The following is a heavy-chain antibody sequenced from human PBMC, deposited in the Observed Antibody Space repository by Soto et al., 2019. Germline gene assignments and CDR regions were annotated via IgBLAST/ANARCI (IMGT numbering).Heavy chain of an antibody. CDR2: INAGNGNT. D-gene: IGHD2-2*01. J-gene: IGHJ6*03. V-gene: IGHV1-3*01. CDR1: GYTFTSYA. CDR3: ARPHLQTSWDYYYYYMDV. Sequence: ASVKVSCKASGYTFTSYAMHWVRQAPGQRLEWMGWINAGNGNTKYSQKFQGRVTITRDTSASTAYMELSSLRSEDTAVYYCARPHLQTSWDYYYYYMDVWGKGTTVTVSS.